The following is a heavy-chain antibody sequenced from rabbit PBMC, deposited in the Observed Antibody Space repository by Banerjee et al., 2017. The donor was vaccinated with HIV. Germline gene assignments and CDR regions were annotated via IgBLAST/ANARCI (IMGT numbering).Heavy chain of an antibody. CDR3: VRGGSYDDYGDYFYYFNL. V-gene: IGHV1S7*01. Sequence: QLEESGGDLVKPEGSLTLTCTASGFTISNSYYMCWVRQAPGKGLEWIGYIDPVFGSIHYASWVNGRFTISDHNAQNTLYLQLNSLTDADTATYFCVRGGSYDDYGDYFYYFNLWGPGTLVTVS. CDR2: IDPVFGSI. CDR1: GFTISNSYY. D-gene: IGHD2-1*01. J-gene: IGHJ4*01.